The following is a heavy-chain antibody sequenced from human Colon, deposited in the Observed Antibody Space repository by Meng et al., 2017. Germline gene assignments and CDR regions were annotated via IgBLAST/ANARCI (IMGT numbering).Heavy chain of an antibody. D-gene: IGHD6-19*01. CDR1: GASISDYS. Sequence: GSLRLSCTVSGASISDYSWSWIRQPAWKVLECLARIYTLGHTNYNPSLKSRATVSLDTSKNQFSLRLTSVTAADTAVYYCAREASSSGWSRLSFYFQDWGQGTAVTVSS. CDR2: IYTLGHT. J-gene: IGHJ4*02. CDR3: AREASSSGWSRLSFYFQD. V-gene: IGHV4-4*07.